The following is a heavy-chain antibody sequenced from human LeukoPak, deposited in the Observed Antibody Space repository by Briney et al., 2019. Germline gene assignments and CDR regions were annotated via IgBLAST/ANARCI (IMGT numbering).Heavy chain of an antibody. CDR3: ARAEMATSPDY. CDR2: IYYSGST. V-gene: IGHV4-30-4*01. D-gene: IGHD5-24*01. J-gene: IGHJ4*02. CDR1: GGSISSGDYY. Sequence: SETLSLTRTVSGGSISSGDYYWSWVRQPPGKGLERIGYIYYSGSTYYNPSLKSRVTISVDTSKNQFSLKLSSVTAADTAVYYCARAEMATSPDYWGQGTLVTVSS.